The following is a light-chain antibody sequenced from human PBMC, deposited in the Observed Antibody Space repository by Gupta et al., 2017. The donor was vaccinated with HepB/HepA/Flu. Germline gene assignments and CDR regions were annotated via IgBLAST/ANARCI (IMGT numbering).Light chain of an antibody. V-gene: IGLV2-14*03. J-gene: IGLJ3*02. CDR3: NSYASSNTWV. CDR1: SSAVGGYNY. Sequence: QSALTQTASVSGSPGKSITISCTGSSSAVGGYNYVSWFQQHPGKAPTLMLYDVSNRPSGVSNRFSGSKSGNTASLTISGLQAEDEADYYCNSYASSNTWVFGGGPRLTVL. CDR2: DVS.